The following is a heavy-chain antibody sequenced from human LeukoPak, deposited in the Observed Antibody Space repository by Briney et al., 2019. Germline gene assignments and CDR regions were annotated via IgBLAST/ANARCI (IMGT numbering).Heavy chain of an antibody. Sequence: ASVKVSCKASGYTFTGYYMHWVRQAPGQGLEWMGWINPNSGGTNYAQKFQGRVTMTRDTSISTAYMELSRLRSDDTAVYYCARPPGGPAAIGWYFDLWGRGTLVTVSS. V-gene: IGHV1-2*02. CDR2: INPNSGGT. CDR3: ARPPGGPAAIGWYFDL. CDR1: GYTFTGYY. J-gene: IGHJ2*01. D-gene: IGHD2-2*02.